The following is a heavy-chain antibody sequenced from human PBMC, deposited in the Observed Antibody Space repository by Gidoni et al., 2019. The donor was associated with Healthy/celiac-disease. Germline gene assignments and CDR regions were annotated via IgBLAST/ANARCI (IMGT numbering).Heavy chain of an antibody. V-gene: IGHV3-7*03. D-gene: IGHD4-17*01. CDR3: ARDLSADYGDYGPYYYYYGMDV. Sequence: EVQLVESGGGVVRPGGSLGLSCEASGFPFSRYWMGWFRQASGKGLEWVANIKQDGNEKYYVDTVKGRCTISRDNAKNSLYLQMNSLRAEDTAVYYCARDLSADYGDYGPYYYYYGMDVWGQGTTVTVSS. CDR2: IKQDGNEK. CDR1: GFPFSRYW. J-gene: IGHJ6*02.